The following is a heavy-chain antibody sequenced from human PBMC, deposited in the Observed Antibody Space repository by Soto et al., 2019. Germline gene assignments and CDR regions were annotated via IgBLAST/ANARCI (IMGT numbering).Heavy chain of an antibody. CDR3: ARLKYGYSSSRNYYYYGMDV. CDR1: GYSFTSYW. D-gene: IGHD6-6*01. Sequence: PGESLKISCQGSGYSFTSYWIGRVRQMPGKGLEWMGIIYPGDSDTRYSPSFQGQVTISADKSISTAYLQWSSLKASDTAMYYCARLKYGYSSSRNYYYYGMDVWGQGTTVTVSS. V-gene: IGHV5-51*01. CDR2: IYPGDSDT. J-gene: IGHJ6*02.